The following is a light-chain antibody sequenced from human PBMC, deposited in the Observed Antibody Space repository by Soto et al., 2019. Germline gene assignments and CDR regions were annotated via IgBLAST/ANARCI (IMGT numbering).Light chain of an antibody. Sequence: DIQLTQSPSFLSASVGDRVTITCRASQGISSYLAWYQQKPGKAPKFLIYAASTLQSGVPSRFSGSGSVTEFTLTISSLQPEDFATYYCQGLNDYPITFGQGTRLEIK. J-gene: IGKJ5*01. CDR3: QGLNDYPIT. CDR1: QGISSY. CDR2: AAS. V-gene: IGKV1-9*01.